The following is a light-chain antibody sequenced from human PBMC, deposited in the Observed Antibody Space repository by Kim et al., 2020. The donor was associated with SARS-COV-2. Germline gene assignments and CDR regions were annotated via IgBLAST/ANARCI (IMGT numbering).Light chain of an antibody. V-gene: IGLV3-1*01. Sequence: SVSPGKTASITGFGDKLGDKYACWYQQKPGQSPGLVIYQNTKRPLGIHERFSGSNSGNTATLTISGTQAMDEADYYCQAWDSDTAVFGGGTQLTVL. CDR3: QAWDSDTAV. CDR1: KLGDKY. J-gene: IGLJ3*02. CDR2: QNT.